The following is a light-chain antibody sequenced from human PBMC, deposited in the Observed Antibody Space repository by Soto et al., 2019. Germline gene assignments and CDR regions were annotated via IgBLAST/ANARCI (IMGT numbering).Light chain of an antibody. CDR1: QSISNW. CDR3: QHYNTYSWFT. J-gene: IGKJ3*01. CDR2: QAS. Sequence: DIQMTQSPSTLSESVGDRVTITCRASQSISNWLAWYQQKPGKAPKHLIYQASSLESGVPSRFSGSGSGTEFTLTISSVQPDDVATYYCQHYNTYSWFTFGPGTKVDIK. V-gene: IGKV1-5*03.